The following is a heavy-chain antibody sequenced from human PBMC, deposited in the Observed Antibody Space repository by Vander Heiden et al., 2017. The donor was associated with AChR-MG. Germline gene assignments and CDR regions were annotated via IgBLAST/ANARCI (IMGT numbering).Heavy chain of an antibody. J-gene: IGHJ4*02. V-gene: IGHV1-2*02. D-gene: IGHD3-22*01. Sequence: QVQLVQYGAEVKKPGASGKVSCKASGYCFTGYYMHWVRQAPGQGLEWMGWINPNSGGTNYAQKFQGRVTMTRDTSISTAYMELSRLRSDDTAVYYCAGHEGVVEGHFDYWGQGTLVTVSS. CDR1: GYCFTGYY. CDR3: AGHEGVVEGHFDY. CDR2: INPNSGGT.